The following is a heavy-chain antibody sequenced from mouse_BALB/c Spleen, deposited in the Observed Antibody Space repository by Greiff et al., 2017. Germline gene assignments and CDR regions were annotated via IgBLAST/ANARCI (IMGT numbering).Heavy chain of an antibody. Sequence: EVKLVESGGGLVQPGGSLKLSCAASGFTFSSYSMSWVRQTPEKRLEWVAYISNGGGSTYYTDTVKGRFTISGDNAKNTLYLQMSSLKSEDTAMYYCARELGDYAVGYWGQGTWVTVAA. CDR3: ARELGDYAVGY. V-gene: IGHV5-12-2*01. J-gene: IGHJ4*01. D-gene: IGHD1-1*02. CDR1: GFTFSSYS. CDR2: ISNGGGST.